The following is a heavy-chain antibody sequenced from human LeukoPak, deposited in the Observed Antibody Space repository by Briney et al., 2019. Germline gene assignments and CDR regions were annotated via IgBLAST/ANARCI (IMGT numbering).Heavy chain of an antibody. CDR2: ISSSSSTI. CDR3: ARGSPAIVQDAFDI. CDR1: GFTFSDYY. D-gene: IGHD1-26*01. J-gene: IGHJ3*02. Sequence: GGSLRLSCAASGFTFSDYYMSWIRQAPGKGLEWVSYISSSSSTIYYADSVKGRFTISRDNAKNSLYLQMNSLRAEDTAVYYCARGSPAIVQDAFDIWGQGTMVTVSS. V-gene: IGHV3-11*04.